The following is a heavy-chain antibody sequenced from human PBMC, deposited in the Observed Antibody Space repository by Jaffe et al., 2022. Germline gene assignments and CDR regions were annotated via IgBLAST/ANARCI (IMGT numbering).Heavy chain of an antibody. CDR2: ISWNSGSI. Sequence: EVQLVESGGGLVQPGRSLRLSCAASGFTFDDYAMHWVRQAPGKGLEWVSGISWNSGSIGYADSVKGRFTISRDNAKNSLYLQMNSLRAEDTALYYCAKDGERYGDIVVVVAANNWFDPWGQGTLVTVSS. CDR1: GFTFDDYA. CDR3: AKDGERYGDIVVVVAANNWFDP. V-gene: IGHV3-9*01. J-gene: IGHJ5*02. D-gene: IGHD2-15*01.